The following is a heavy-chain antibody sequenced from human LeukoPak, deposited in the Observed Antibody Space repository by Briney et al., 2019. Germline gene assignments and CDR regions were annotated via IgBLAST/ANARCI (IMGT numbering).Heavy chain of an antibody. V-gene: IGHV3-30*02. Sequence: GRSLRLSCAASGFTFSSYGMHWVRQAPGKGLEWVAFIRYDGSNKYYADSVKGRFTISRDNSKNTLYLQMNSLRAEDTAVYYCAKDPGYSSSWYIDYWGQGTLVTVSS. CDR3: AKDPGYSSSWYIDY. CDR2: IRYDGSNK. J-gene: IGHJ4*02. CDR1: GFTFSSYG. D-gene: IGHD6-13*01.